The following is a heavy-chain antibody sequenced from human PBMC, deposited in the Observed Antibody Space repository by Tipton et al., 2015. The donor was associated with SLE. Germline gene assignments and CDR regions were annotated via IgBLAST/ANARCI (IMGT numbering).Heavy chain of an antibody. D-gene: IGHD6-19*01. J-gene: IGHJ4*02. V-gene: IGHV3-74*01. Sequence: SLRLSCAASGFSFITYCMNLIRQVPGKGLLWVSRIKNDGTYTNYADSAKGRFTISRANAKNTLYLQMNSLRAEDTAVYYCARGGSGYISVWGQGTLVTVSS. CDR3: ARGGSGYISV. CDR1: GFSFITYC. CDR2: IKNDGTYT.